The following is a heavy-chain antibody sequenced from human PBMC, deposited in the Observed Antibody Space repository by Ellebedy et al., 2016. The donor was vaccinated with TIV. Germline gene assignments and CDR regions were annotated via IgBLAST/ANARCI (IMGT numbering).Heavy chain of an antibody. Sequence: AASVKVSCKASGGTFSSYAISWVRQAPGQGLEWMGIINPSGGSTSYAQKFQGRVTMTRDTSTSTVYMELSSLRSEDTAVYYCARGYWARVAAGQGDWFDPWGQGTLVTVSS. CDR2: INPSGGST. J-gene: IGHJ5*02. D-gene: IGHD6-13*01. V-gene: IGHV1-46*01. CDR3: ARGYWARVAAGQGDWFDP. CDR1: GGTFSSYA.